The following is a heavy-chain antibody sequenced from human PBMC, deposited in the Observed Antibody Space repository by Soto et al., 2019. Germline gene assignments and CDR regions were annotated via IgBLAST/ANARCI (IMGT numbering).Heavy chain of an antibody. CDR2: INAGNGNT. CDR3: ARPGWGAMVYYGMDV. CDR1: GYTFTSYY. J-gene: IGHJ6*02. Sequence: ASVKVSCKASGYTFTSYYMHWVRQAPGQRLEWMGWINAGNGNTKYSQKFQGRVTITRDTSASTAYMELSSLRSEDTAVYYCARPGWGAMVYYGMDVWGQGTTVTVSS. D-gene: IGHD5-18*01. V-gene: IGHV1-3*01.